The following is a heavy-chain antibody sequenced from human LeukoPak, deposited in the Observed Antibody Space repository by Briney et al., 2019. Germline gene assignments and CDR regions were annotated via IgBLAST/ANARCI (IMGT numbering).Heavy chain of an antibody. CDR3: ARGRRAVAIDK. Sequence: SQTLSLTCAVSGGSISSGGYSWSRIRQPPGKGLEWIGYIYHSGSTYYNPSLKSRVTISVDTSKNQFSLKLSSVTAADTAVYYRARGRRAVAIDKWGQGTLVTVSS. CDR2: IYHSGST. V-gene: IGHV4-30-2*01. J-gene: IGHJ4*02. CDR1: GGSISSGGYS. D-gene: IGHD6-19*01.